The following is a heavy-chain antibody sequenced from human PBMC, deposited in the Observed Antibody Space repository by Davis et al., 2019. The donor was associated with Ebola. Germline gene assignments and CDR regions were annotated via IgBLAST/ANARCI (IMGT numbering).Heavy chain of an antibody. Sequence: PGGSLRLSCAASGFTFSSYSMNWVRQAPGKGLEWVLSISTSSSYIYYADSVKGRFTISRDNAKNSLYLQMNGLRAEDTAIYYCARERLGELSLSPTAPYYFDSWGQGTLVTVSS. CDR2: ISTSSSYI. CDR1: GFTFSSYS. CDR3: ARERLGELSLSPTAPYYFDS. D-gene: IGHD3-16*02. J-gene: IGHJ4*02. V-gene: IGHV3-21*01.